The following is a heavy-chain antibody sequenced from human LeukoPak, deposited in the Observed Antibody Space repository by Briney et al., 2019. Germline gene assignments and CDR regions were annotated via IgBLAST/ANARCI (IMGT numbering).Heavy chain of an antibody. Sequence: SVKVSCKASGGTLSSYAISWVRQAPGQGLEWMGRIIPIFGTANYAQKFQGRVTITTDESTSTAYMELSSLRSEDTAVYYCAREVLLWFGEPTKQYWFDPWRQGTLVTVST. CDR1: GGTLSSYA. D-gene: IGHD3-10*01. J-gene: IGHJ5*02. V-gene: IGHV1-69*05. CDR3: AREVLLWFGEPTKQYWFDP. CDR2: IIPIFGTA.